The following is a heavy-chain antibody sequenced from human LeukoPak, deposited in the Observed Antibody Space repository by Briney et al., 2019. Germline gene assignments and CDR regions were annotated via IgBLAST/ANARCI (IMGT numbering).Heavy chain of an antibody. CDR2: IVVGSGNT. J-gene: IGHJ4*02. CDR3: AAAPTNYYDSSGYYDY. V-gene: IGHV1-58*02. Sequence: SVKVSCKASGFTXTSSAMQWVRQARGQRLEWIGWIVVGSGNTNYAQKFQERVTITRDMSTSTAYMELSSLRSEDTAVYYCAAAPTNYYDSSGYYDYWGQGTLVTVSS. D-gene: IGHD3-22*01. CDR1: GFTXTSSA.